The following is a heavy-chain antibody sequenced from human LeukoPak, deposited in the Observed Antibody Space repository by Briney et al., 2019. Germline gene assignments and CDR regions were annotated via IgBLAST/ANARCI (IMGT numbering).Heavy chain of an antibody. CDR2: IYHSGST. CDR3: ARIQYYYDSSGYPPLHSNLHTTDAFDI. CDR1: GGPISSSNW. V-gene: IGHV4-4*02. Sequence: SETLSLTCAVSGGPISSSNWWSWVRPPPGKGLEWIGEIYHSGSTNYNPSLKGRVTISVDKSKNQFSLKLSSVTAADTAVYYCARIQYYYDSSGYPPLHSNLHTTDAFDIWGQGTMVTVSS. J-gene: IGHJ3*02. D-gene: IGHD3-22*01.